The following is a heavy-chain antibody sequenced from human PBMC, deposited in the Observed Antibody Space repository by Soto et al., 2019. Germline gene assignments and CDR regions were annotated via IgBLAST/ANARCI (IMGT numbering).Heavy chain of an antibody. CDR1: GGSISSYY. J-gene: IGHJ4*02. Sequence: SETLSLTCTVSGGSISSYYWSWIRQPPGKGLEWIGYIYYSGSTNYNPSLKSRVTISVDTSKNQFSLKLSSVTAADTAVYYCASQFGYYGGNSHFDYWGQGTLVTV. V-gene: IGHV4-59*01. CDR3: ASQFGYYGGNSHFDY. D-gene: IGHD4-17*01. CDR2: IYYSGST.